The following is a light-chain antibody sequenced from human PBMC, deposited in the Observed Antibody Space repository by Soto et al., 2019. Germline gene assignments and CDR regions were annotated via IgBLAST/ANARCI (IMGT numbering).Light chain of an antibody. CDR1: QSFNSIY. Sequence: EIVLTQSPGTPSLSPGERATLSCRASQSFNSIYLAWYQQKPGQAPRLLIYGASSRATGIPDRFSGSGSGTDFTLTISRLEPEDFAVYYCQQCGSSPPWDFGQGTKVDIK. V-gene: IGKV3-20*01. J-gene: IGKJ1*01. CDR2: GAS. CDR3: QQCGSSPPWD.